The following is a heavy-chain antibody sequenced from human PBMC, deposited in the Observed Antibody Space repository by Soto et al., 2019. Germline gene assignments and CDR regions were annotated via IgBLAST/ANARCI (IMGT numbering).Heavy chain of an antibody. V-gene: IGHV3-53*04. CDR1: GFTVSSNY. D-gene: IGHD4-17*01. Sequence: GGSLRLSCAASGFTVSSNYMSWVRQAPGKGLEWVSVIYSGGSTYYADSVKGRFTISRHNSKNTLYLQMNSLRAEDTAVYYCARLYGDYENWFDPWGQGTLVTVSS. CDR2: IYSGGST. J-gene: IGHJ5*02. CDR3: ARLYGDYENWFDP.